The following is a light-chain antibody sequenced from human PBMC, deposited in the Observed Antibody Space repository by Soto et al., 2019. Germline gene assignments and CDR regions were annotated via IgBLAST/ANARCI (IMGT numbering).Light chain of an antibody. J-gene: IGKJ1*01. CDR2: GAS. Sequence: EIVLTQSPGSLSLSPGERATLSCRASQSVDSSFFAWYQQKPGQAPRLLIYGASNRATGIPDRFSGRGSGTDFTLTITGLEPEDFEVYYCQQYVSSVTFGQGTKVEI. V-gene: IGKV3-20*01. CDR3: QQYVSSVT. CDR1: QSVDSSF.